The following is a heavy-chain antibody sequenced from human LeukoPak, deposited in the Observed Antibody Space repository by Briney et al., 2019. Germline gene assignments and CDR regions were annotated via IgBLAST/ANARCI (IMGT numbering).Heavy chain of an antibody. J-gene: IGHJ4*02. V-gene: IGHV3-23*01. CDR1: GFSSSSYN. Sequence: RGSLRLSCASSGFSSSSYNMNWVRHAPGEGLEWVSAISGSGDKTYYADSVKGRFTVSRDNSKNTLYVQMKSLKAEGTAVYYCAKDFVVVPGNVNYFDYWGQGTLVTVSS. CDR2: ISGSGDKT. D-gene: IGHD2-21*02. CDR3: AKDFVVVPGNVNYFDY.